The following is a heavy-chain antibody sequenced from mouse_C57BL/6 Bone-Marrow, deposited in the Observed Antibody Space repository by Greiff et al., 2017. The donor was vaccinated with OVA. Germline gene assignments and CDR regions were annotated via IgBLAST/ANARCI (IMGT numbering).Heavy chain of an antibody. V-gene: IGHV1-72*01. CDR3: ARSYYYGSSPVAY. CDR1: GYTFTSYW. J-gene: IGHJ3*01. Sequence: QVQLKQPGAELVKPGASVKLSCKASGYTFTSYWMHWVKQRPGRGLEWIGRIDPNSGGTKYNEKFKSKATLTVDKPSSTAYMQLSSLTSEDSAVYYCARSYYYGSSPVAYWGQGTLVTVSA. D-gene: IGHD1-1*01. CDR2: IDPNSGGT.